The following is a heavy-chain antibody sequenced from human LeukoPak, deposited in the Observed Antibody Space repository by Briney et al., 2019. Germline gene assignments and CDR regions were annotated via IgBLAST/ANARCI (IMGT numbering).Heavy chain of an antibody. CDR2: IRYDGSNK. Sequence: GGSLRLSCAASGFTFSSYEMDWVRQAPGKGLEWVAFIRYDGSNKYYADSVKGRFTISRDNSKNTLYLQMNSLRAEDTAVYYCAKEEDCSGGSCYSWVYWGQGTLVTVSS. J-gene: IGHJ4*02. V-gene: IGHV3-30*02. CDR3: AKEEDCSGGSCYSWVY. CDR1: GFTFSSYE. D-gene: IGHD2-15*01.